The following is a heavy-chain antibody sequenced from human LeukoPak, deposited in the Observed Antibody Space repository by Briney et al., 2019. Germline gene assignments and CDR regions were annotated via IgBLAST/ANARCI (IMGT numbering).Heavy chain of an antibody. CDR2: ISWDGGST. CDR3: AKARGKIGYFDY. J-gene: IGHJ4*02. Sequence: GGSLRLSCAASGFTFDDYAMHWVRQAPGKGLEWVSLISWDGGSTYYADSVKGRFTISRDNSKNSPYLQMNSLRTEDTALYYCAKARGKIGYFDYWGQGTLVTVSS. D-gene: IGHD4-23*01. V-gene: IGHV3-43*02. CDR1: GFTFDDYA.